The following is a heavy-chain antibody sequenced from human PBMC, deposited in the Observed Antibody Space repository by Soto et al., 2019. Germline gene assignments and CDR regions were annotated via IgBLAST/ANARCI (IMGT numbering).Heavy chain of an antibody. Sequence: ESGGGVVQPGRSLRLSCAASGFTFSSYAMHWVRQAPGKGLEWVAVISYDGSNKYYADSVKGRFTISRDNSKNTLYLQMNSLRAEDTAVYYCARDGRYCSGGSCSEYFQHWGQGTLVTVSS. D-gene: IGHD2-15*01. J-gene: IGHJ1*01. V-gene: IGHV3-30-3*01. CDR2: ISYDGSNK. CDR3: ARDGRYCSGGSCSEYFQH. CDR1: GFTFSSYA.